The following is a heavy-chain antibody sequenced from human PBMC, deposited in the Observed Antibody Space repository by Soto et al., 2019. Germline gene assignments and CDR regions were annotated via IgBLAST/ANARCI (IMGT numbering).Heavy chain of an antibody. CDR2: IWYDGSNT. CDR3: ARASRTAVTDY. CDR1: GFFLRDFG. Sequence: GGSLSLSCVASGFFLRDFGMHWVRQAPGKGLEWVSVIWYDGSNTYQGESVKGRFSISRDNAKNSLFLQMNSLRAEDTALYYCARASRTAVTDYWGQGTLVTVSS. V-gene: IGHV3-33*01. D-gene: IGHD4-17*01. J-gene: IGHJ4*02.